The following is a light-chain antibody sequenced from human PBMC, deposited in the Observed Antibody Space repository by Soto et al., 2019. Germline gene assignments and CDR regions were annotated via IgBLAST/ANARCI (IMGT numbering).Light chain of an antibody. Sequence: QSALTQPASVSGSPGQSITISCTGTSRDVGGYNYVSWYQHHPGKAPKLMIYDVSNRPSGVSNRFSGSKSGNTASLTISGLQAEDEADYYCSSYTSSSTLGGVFGTGTKVTVL. V-gene: IGLV2-14*03. CDR3: SSYTSSSTLGGV. CDR2: DVS. J-gene: IGLJ1*01. CDR1: SRDVGGYNY.